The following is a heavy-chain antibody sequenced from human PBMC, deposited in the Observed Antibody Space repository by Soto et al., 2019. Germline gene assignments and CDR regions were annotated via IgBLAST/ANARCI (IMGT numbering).Heavy chain of an antibody. CDR2: IYFNGNT. D-gene: IGHD3-16*01. J-gene: IGHJ4*02. CDR1: AASFSKYS. CDR3: ASVTFGGVVLAH. Sequence: PSETLSLTCTVSAASFSKYSWIWIRQPPGKGLEWIGYIYFNGNTNYNPSLKRRVTISIDTSKNKISLNLTSVTDADTDVYYCASVTFGGVVLAHWGQGTVVTVSS. V-gene: IGHV4-59*01.